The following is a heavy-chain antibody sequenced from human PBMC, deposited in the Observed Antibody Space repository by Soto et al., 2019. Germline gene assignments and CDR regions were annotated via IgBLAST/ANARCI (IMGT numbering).Heavy chain of an antibody. J-gene: IGHJ6*02. CDR2: INHSGST. D-gene: IGHD3-3*01. CDR1: GGSLSGYY. CDR3: VGASDFWSGYYTNYYGMDV. Sequence: LSLTCAVYGGSLSGYYWSWIRQPPGKGLEWIGEINHSGSTNYNPSLKSRVTISVDTSKNQFSLKLSSVTAADTAVYYCVGASDFWSGYYTNYYGMDVWGQGTTVTVSS. V-gene: IGHV4-34*01.